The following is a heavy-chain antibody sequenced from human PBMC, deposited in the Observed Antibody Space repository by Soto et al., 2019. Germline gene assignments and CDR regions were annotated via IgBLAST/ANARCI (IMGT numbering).Heavy chain of an antibody. J-gene: IGHJ4*02. D-gene: IGHD6-6*01. V-gene: IGHV1-2*04. CDR1: GYTFNGYY. CDR2: ITPNSGDT. CDR3: ARAGIYSSSEIDY. Sequence: ASVKVSCKASGYTFNGYYMHWVRQAPGQGLEWMGWITPNSGDTNYAQKFRGWVTMTRDTSISTAYMELSRLKSDDTAVYYCARAGIYSSSEIDYWGQGTLVTVSS.